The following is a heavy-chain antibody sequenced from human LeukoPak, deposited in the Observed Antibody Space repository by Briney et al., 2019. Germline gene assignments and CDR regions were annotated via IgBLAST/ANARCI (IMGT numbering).Heavy chain of an antibody. D-gene: IGHD6-6*01. Sequence: PGGSLRLSCAASAFTFNNFALSWVRQAPGKGLEWVSGISAGGGTTIYVDSVKGRFTISRDNSKNTLYLQMNSLRAEDTAVYYCARRDSSRSFDYWGQGTLVTVPS. V-gene: IGHV3-23*01. CDR3: ARRDSSRSFDY. J-gene: IGHJ4*02. CDR2: ISAGGGTT. CDR1: AFTFNNFA.